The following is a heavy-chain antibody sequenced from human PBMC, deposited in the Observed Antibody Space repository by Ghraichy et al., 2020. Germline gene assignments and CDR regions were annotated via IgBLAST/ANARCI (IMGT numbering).Heavy chain of an antibody. CDR2: ISGYNGKT. J-gene: IGHJ5*02. V-gene: IGHV1-18*01. D-gene: IGHD3-22*01. CDR1: GYTFTSYG. Sequence: ASVKVSCKASGYTFTSYGISWVRQAPGQGLEWMGWISGYNGKTKYAQKLQGRVTMTTDTSTTTAYLELGSLRSDDTAVYYCARDRNPYYYDSSVSEINWFDPWGQGTLVTVSS. CDR3: ARDRNPYYYDSSVSEINWFDP.